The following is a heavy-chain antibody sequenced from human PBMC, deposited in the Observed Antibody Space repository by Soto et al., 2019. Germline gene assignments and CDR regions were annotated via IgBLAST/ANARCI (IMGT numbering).Heavy chain of an antibody. D-gene: IGHD1-1*01. V-gene: IGHV4-39*01. CDR3: ARHPLQQLLEYYFDF. Sequence: SETLSLTCTVSGGSISSSIYYWGWIRQSPGKGLEWIGTIHYSGRTYYNPSLKSRVTISVDTSKNQFTLKVTSLTAADTAVYYCARHPLQQLLEYYFDFWAQGTLVTVSS. CDR1: GGSISSSIYY. CDR2: IHYSGRT. J-gene: IGHJ4*02.